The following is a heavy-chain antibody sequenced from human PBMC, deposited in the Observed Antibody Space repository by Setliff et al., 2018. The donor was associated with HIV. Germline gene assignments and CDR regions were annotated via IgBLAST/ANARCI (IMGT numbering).Heavy chain of an antibody. CDR2: ISDSATT. D-gene: IGHD4-4*01. J-gene: IGHJ6*03. Sequence: NPSETLSLTCAVSGGAITNSRHHWVWIRQSPGKGLEWIGTRISDSATTSVNPSLKSRVTISLDTSKKQFSLKVISVTAADTAIYYCARGKHDFSNYGSSDYFYYMDVWGNGTTVTVSS. V-gene: IGHV4-39*07. CDR1: GGAITNSRHH. CDR3: ARGKHDFSNYGSSDYFYYMDV.